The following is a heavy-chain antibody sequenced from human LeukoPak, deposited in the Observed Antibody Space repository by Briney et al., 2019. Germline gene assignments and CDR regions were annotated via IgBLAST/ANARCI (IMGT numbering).Heavy chain of an antibody. CDR3: EKSWGFDLYYFDY. CDR2: ISGSGGST. J-gene: IGHJ4*02. V-gene: IGHV3-23*01. CDR1: GFTFSSYA. Sequence: GGSLRLSCAASGFTFSSYAMNWVRQAPGKGLEWVSAISGSGGSTYYADSVKGRFTISRDNSKNTLYLQMNSLRAEATAVYYCEKSWGFDLYYFDYWGQGTLVTVSS. D-gene: IGHD1-26*01.